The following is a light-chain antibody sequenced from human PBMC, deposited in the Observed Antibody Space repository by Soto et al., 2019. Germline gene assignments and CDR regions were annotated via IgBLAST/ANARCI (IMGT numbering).Light chain of an antibody. Sequence: DLQMTQSPSTVSASVGARVTITCRASQSISRWLAWYQQKPGKAPKVLIWDASSLQRGVPSRFSGSGSGTEFTLTISSLQTEDFANYYCQQYNGYSTWTFGQGTKVDIK. V-gene: IGKV1-5*01. CDR2: DAS. J-gene: IGKJ1*01. CDR1: QSISRW. CDR3: QQYNGYSTWT.